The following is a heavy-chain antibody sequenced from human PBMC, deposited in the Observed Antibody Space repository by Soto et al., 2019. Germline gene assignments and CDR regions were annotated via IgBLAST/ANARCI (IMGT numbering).Heavy chain of an antibody. CDR2: ISSSTSYM. D-gene: IGHD5-12*01. Sequence: EVQLVESGGGLVKPGGSLRLSCAASGFTFSSYSMNWVRQAPGKGLELVSAISSSTSYMYYADSVKGRFTIARDNARNSLYLQMNSLRAEDTAVYYCARFRRDGYNLDYWGQGTLVTVSS. V-gene: IGHV3-21*01. CDR1: GFTFSSYS. J-gene: IGHJ4*02. CDR3: ARFRRDGYNLDY.